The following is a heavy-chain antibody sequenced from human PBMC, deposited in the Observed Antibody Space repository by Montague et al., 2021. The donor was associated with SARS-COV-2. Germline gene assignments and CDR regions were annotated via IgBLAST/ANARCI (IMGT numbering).Heavy chain of an antibody. J-gene: IGHJ6*02. CDR2: IYYSGST. Sequence: SETLSLTCTVSGGSISSYYWSWIRQPPGKGLEWIGYIYYSGSTNYNPSLKSRVTISVDTSKNQFSLKLSSVTAADTAVYYCARDLSCSGGGCYARGLDVWGQGTTVTVSS. CDR1: GGSISSYY. CDR3: ARDLSCSGGGCYARGLDV. D-gene: IGHD2-15*01. V-gene: IGHV4-59*01.